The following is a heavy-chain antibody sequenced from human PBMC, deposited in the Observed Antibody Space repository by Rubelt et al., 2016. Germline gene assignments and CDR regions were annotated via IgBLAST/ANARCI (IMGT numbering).Heavy chain of an antibody. J-gene: IGHJ6*02. CDR3: ASGRGPDYYYYGMDV. Sequence: QVQLQQWGPGLLKPSETLSLTCAVYGESFSGSYWNWIRQPPGKGLEWIGAINHSGSTNYNPSLKSRVTISVDTSKNQFSLRLSSVTAADTAVYYCASGRGPDYYYYGMDVWGQGTTVTVSS. CDR1: GESFSGSY. V-gene: IGHV4-34*01. CDR2: INHSGST.